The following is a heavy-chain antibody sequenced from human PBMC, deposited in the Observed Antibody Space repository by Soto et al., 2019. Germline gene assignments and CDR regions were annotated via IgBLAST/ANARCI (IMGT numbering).Heavy chain of an antibody. V-gene: IGHV5-51*01. CDR1: GYSFASHW. D-gene: IGHD1-26*01. J-gene: IGHJ4*02. CDR2: IYPGDSDT. Sequence: RGESLKISCKGSGYSFASHWVAWVRQMPEKGLEWIGTIYPGDSDTNYSSAFRGHVTISADTSVSTAYLQWRSLEATDSAIYYCARYSGSYCDSWGQGTPVTVSS. CDR3: ARYSGSYCDS.